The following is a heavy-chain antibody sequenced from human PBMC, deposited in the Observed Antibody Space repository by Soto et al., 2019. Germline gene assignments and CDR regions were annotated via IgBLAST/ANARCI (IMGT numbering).Heavy chain of an antibody. V-gene: IGHV3-7*01. CDR1: GFTFSSYW. J-gene: IGHJ4*02. CDR2: IKQDGSEK. Sequence: GGSLRLSCAASGFTFSSYWMTWVRQAPGKGLEWVANIKQDGSEKYYVDSVKGRFTISRDNAKNSLYLQMNSLRVEDTAVYYCVRDCLNGRSGYSDYSGQGTLVTVSS. CDR3: VRDCLNGRSGYSDY. D-gene: IGHD4-17*01.